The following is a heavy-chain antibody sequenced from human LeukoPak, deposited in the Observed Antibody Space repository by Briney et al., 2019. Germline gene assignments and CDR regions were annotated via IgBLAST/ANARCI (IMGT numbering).Heavy chain of an antibody. Sequence: GGSLRLSCAASGFTFSDYYMSWIRQAPGKGLEWVSYISSSGSTIYYADSVKGRFTISRDNAKNSLYLQMNSLRAEDMAVYYCARDAPPLSSIAARGGRYSWFDPWGQGTLVTVSS. CDR2: ISSSGSTI. D-gene: IGHD6-6*01. J-gene: IGHJ5*02. CDR3: ARDAPPLSSIAARGGRYSWFDP. CDR1: GFTFSDYY. V-gene: IGHV3-11*01.